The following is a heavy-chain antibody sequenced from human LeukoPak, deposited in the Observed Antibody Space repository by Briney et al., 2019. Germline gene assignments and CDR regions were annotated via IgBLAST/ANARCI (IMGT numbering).Heavy chain of an antibody. J-gene: IGHJ4*02. Sequence: ASVKVSCKASGYTFTGYYMHWVRQAPGQGLEWMGWINPNSGGTNYAQKFQGRVTMTRDTSISTAYMELSSLRSDDTAVFYCARSSSSWYPTFDSWGQVTLVTVSS. CDR3: ARSSSSWYPTFDS. V-gene: IGHV1-2*02. CDR1: GYTFTGYY. CDR2: INPNSGGT. D-gene: IGHD6-13*01.